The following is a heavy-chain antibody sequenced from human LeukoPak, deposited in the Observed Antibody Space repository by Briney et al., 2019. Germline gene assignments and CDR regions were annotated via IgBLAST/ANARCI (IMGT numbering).Heavy chain of an antibody. CDR2: INHSGST. Sequence: PSETLSLTCAVYGGSFSGYYWSWLRQPPGKGLEWIGEINHSGSTKYNPSLKSRVTISVDTSKNQFSLKLSSVTAADTGVYYRARLYTSDIKYDHWNQGTLVTVSS. CDR1: GGSFSGYY. CDR3: ARLYTSDIKYDH. D-gene: IGHD6-6*01. V-gene: IGHV4-34*01. J-gene: IGHJ4*02.